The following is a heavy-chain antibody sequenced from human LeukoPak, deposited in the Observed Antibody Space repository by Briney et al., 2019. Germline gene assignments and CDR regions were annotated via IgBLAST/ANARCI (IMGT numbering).Heavy chain of an antibody. CDR3: AREDTMITQDAFDI. Sequence: GGSLRLSCAASGFTFSSYSMNWVRQAPGKGLEWVSSISSSSSYIYYADSVKGRFTISRDNAKNSLYLQMNSLRAEDTAVYYCAREDTMITQDAFDIWGQGTMVTVSS. D-gene: IGHD3-22*01. CDR1: GFTFSSYS. J-gene: IGHJ3*02. V-gene: IGHV3-21*01. CDR2: ISSSSSYI.